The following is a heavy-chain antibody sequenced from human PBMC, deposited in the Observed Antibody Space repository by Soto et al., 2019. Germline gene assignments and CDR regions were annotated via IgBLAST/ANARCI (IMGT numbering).Heavy chain of an antibody. CDR1: GFTFSTNA. CDR2: ISGAGGST. Sequence: EVQLLDSGGGLVQPGGSLRLSCAASGFTFSTNAMTWVRQAPGKGLEWVSGISGAGGSTYYADSVKGRFTIPRDNSMNTLYLQRNSLRAEDTAVYDCAKDAGYSSGWPGGTFDIWGQGTVVTVSS. J-gene: IGHJ3*02. CDR3: AKDAGYSSGWPGGTFDI. V-gene: IGHV3-23*01. D-gene: IGHD6-19*01.